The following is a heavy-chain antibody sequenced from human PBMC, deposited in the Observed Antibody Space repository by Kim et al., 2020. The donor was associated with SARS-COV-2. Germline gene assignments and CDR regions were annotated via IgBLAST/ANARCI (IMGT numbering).Heavy chain of an antibody. CDR2: IYYSGST. Sequence: SETLSLTCTVSGGSISSYYWSWIRQPPGKGLEWIGYIYYSGSTNYNPSLKSRVTISVDTSKNQFSLKLSSVTAADTAVYYCARASMIVGRLPDIWGQGTMVTVSS. V-gene: IGHV4-59*13. D-gene: IGHD3-22*01. CDR1: GGSISSYY. CDR3: ARASMIVGRLPDI. J-gene: IGHJ3*02.